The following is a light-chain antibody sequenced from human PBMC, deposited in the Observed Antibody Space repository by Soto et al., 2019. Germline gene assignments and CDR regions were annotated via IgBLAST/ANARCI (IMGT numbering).Light chain of an antibody. CDR1: EGISSY. CDR2: AAS. V-gene: IGKV1-39*01. CDR3: QQNYSPPYT. Sequence: DIQMTQSPSSLSASAGDRVTITCRTSEGISSYLNWYQQKPGRAPNLLIYAASSLQSGVPSRFSGTGSGTEFTLTIRSLQPEDSATYYCQQNYSPPYTFGQGTKLEIK. J-gene: IGKJ2*01.